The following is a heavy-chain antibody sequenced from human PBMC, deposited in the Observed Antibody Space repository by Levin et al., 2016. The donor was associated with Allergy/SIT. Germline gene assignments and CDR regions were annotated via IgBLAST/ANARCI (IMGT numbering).Heavy chain of an antibody. Sequence: ASVKVSCKASGYTFNNYYIHWVRQAPGQGLEWMGIINPIGGGTDYAQKFQGRLTITRDTSTSTVYMELSSLKSEDTAVYYCARDSTRGDIEFWGQGTLVTVS. CDR2: INPIGGGT. CDR3: ARDSTRGDIEF. D-gene: IGHD3-10*01. J-gene: IGHJ4*02. CDR1: GYTFNNYY. V-gene: IGHV1-46*02.